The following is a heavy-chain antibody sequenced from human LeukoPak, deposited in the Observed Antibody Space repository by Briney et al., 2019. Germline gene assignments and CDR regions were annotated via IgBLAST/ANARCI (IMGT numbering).Heavy chain of an antibody. Sequence: GVSLRLSCAASGFTFSSYSMNWVRQAPGKGLEWVSSISSSSSYIYYADSVKGRFTISRDNAKNSLYLQMNSLRAEDTAVYYCARDPTVGGIYFDYWGQGTLVTVSS. CDR1: GFTFSSYS. V-gene: IGHV3-21*01. J-gene: IGHJ4*02. CDR2: ISSSSSYI. D-gene: IGHD4-23*01. CDR3: ARDPTVGGIYFDY.